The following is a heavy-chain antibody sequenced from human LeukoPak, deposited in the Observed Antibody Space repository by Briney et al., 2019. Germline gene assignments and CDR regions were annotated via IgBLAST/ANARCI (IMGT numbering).Heavy chain of an antibody. CDR2: IYYSGST. V-gene: IGHV4-39*01. D-gene: IGHD3-22*01. CDR3: ARPLAYYDSSGYYSLYFDY. CDR1: GGSISSSSYY. J-gene: IGHJ4*02. Sequence: SETLSLTCTVSGGSISSSSYYWGWIRQPPGKGLEWIGSIYYSGSTYYNPSLKSRFTISVDTSKNQFSLKLSSVTAADTAVYYCARPLAYYDSSGYYSLYFDYWGQGTLVTVSS.